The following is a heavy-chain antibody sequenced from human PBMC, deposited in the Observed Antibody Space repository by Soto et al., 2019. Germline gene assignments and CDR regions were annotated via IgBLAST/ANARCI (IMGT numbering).Heavy chain of an antibody. CDR3: ARATVDNYGWYFDY. V-gene: IGHV4-61*01. D-gene: IGHD5-18*01. Sequence: PSETLSLTCTVSGGSVSSSTYYWSWIRQPPGKGLEWIGYIFYSGSTNYNPSLKSRVTISLDTSKKQFSLRLSSVTAADTAVYYCARATVDNYGWYFDYWGQGTLVTVSS. CDR2: IFYSGST. CDR1: GGSVSSSTYY. J-gene: IGHJ4*02.